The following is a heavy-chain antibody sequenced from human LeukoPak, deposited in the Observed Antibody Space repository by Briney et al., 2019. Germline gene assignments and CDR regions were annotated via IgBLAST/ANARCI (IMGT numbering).Heavy chain of an antibody. CDR1: GFTYSSYA. Sequence: PGGSLRLSCAASGFTYSSYAMHWVRQAPGKGLEWVAVISYDGSNKYYADSVKGRFTISRDNSKNTLYLQMNSLRAGDTAVYYCARPPGIAVAGNFDYWGQGTLVTVSS. J-gene: IGHJ4*02. CDR3: ARPPGIAVAGNFDY. D-gene: IGHD6-19*01. CDR2: ISYDGSNK. V-gene: IGHV3-30-3*01.